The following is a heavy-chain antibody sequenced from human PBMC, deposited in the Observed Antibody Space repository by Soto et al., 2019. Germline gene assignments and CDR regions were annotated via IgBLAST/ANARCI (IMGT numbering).Heavy chain of an antibody. D-gene: IGHD3-9*01. CDR1: GGSFSGYY. Sequence: PSETLSLTCAVYGGSFSGYYWSWIRQPPGKGLEWIGEINHSGSTNYNPSLKSRVTISVDTSKNQFSLKLSSVTAADTAVYYCARGGLRYFDWLPDDFDYWGQGTLVTVSS. J-gene: IGHJ4*02. V-gene: IGHV4-34*01. CDR2: INHSGST. CDR3: ARGGLRYFDWLPDDFDY.